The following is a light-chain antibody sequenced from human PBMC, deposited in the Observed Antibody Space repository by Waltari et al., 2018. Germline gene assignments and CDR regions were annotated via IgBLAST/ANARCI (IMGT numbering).Light chain of an antibody. J-gene: IGKJ1*01. Sequence: EIVLTQSPVTLPLSPGQRATLPCRASQSVSRWLAWSQQKPRQPPRLLIYGAPSRATGIPDRFSGSGSGTDFSLTISRLEPEDFAVYYCQKYGTLPATFGQGTRVEVK. CDR3: QKYGTLPAT. CDR2: GAP. CDR1: QSVSRW. V-gene: IGKV3-20*01.